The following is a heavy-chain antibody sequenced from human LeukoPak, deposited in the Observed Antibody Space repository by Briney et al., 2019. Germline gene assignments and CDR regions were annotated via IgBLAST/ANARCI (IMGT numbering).Heavy chain of an antibody. CDR3: ARPGLSYYYDSSGYLNTPRFDY. D-gene: IGHD3-22*01. CDR1: GFTFSSYW. Sequence: GGSLRLSCAASGFTFSSYWMHWVRQAPGKGLEWVAVISYDGSNKYYADSVKGRFTISRDNSKNTLYLQMNSLRAEDTAVYYCARPGLSYYYDSSGYLNTPRFDYWGQGTLVTVSS. CDR2: ISYDGSNK. J-gene: IGHJ4*02. V-gene: IGHV3-30-3*01.